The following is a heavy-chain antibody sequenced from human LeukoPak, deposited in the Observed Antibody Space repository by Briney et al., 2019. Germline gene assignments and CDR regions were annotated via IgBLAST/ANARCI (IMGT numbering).Heavy chain of an antibody. CDR1: GFTFDDYA. CDR2: ISWNSGSR. V-gene: IGHV3-9*01. D-gene: IGHD3-22*01. CDR3: AKRGAYSSGYYGYFDY. Sequence: GRSLRLSCAASGFTFDDYAMHWVRQAPGKGLEWVSGISWNSGSRGYADSVKGRFTISRDNAKNSLYLQMNSLRAEDTAVYYCAKRGAYSSGYYGYFDYWGQGTLVTVSS. J-gene: IGHJ4*02.